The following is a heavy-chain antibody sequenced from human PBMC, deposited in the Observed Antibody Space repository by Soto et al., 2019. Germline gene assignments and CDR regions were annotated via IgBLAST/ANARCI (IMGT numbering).Heavy chain of an antibody. CDR2: IYYIGRT. D-gene: IGHD5-18*01. CDR1: GGSISSGGYY. V-gene: IGHV4-31*03. J-gene: IGHJ4*02. CDR3: ARDKSGYSYYYFDY. Sequence: QVQLQESGPGLVKPSQTLSLTCTVSGGSISSGGYYWSWIRQHPGKGLEWSGYIYYIGRTYDKPSLNTRLTISVDTSKNQFSLKLSSVTAADTAVYYCARDKSGYSYYYFDYWGQGTLVTVTS.